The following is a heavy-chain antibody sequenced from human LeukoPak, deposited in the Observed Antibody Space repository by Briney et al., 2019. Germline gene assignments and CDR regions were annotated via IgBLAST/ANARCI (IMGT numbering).Heavy chain of an antibody. V-gene: IGHV3-23*01. CDR3: AKSRSGSSNWALRIFDN. Sequence: GGSLRLSCTVSGFSFGSEAMSWVRQAPGRGLEWVSSISPAGGTTYYADSVKGRFTISRVNSKNTLYVQMSSLRVEDTAVYYCAKSRSGSSNWALRIFDNWGQGTLVSVSS. CDR1: GFSFGSEA. CDR2: ISPAGGTT. J-gene: IGHJ4*02. D-gene: IGHD6-13*01.